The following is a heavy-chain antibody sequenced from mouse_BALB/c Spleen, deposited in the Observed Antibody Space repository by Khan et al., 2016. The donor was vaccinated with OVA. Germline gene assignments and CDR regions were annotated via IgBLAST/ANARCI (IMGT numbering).Heavy chain of an antibody. CDR1: GYSITTDYA. V-gene: IGHV3-2*02. D-gene: IGHD1-1*01. CDR3: ARVYGGDFDD. Sequence: QLEESGPGLVKPSQSLSLTCTVTGYSITTDYAWNWIRQFPGNRLEWMGFISYSGNTKYHPSLKSRISITRDTSKNQFFLQLKSVTTEDTARYYCARVYGGDFDDWGQGTTLTVSS. CDR2: ISYSGNT. J-gene: IGHJ2*01.